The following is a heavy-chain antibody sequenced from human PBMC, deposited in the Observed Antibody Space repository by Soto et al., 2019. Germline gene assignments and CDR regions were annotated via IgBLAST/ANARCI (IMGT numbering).Heavy chain of an antibody. CDR1: GGTFSSYA. J-gene: IGHJ6*02. Sequence: SVKVSCKASGGTFSSYAISWVRQAPGQGLEWMGGIIPIFGTANYAQKFQGRVTITADKSTSTAYMELSSLRSEDTAVYYCAGAPSAGLRFLEWLLGGMDVWGQGTTVTV. V-gene: IGHV1-69*06. CDR2: IIPIFGTA. CDR3: AGAPSAGLRFLEWLLGGMDV. D-gene: IGHD3-3*01.